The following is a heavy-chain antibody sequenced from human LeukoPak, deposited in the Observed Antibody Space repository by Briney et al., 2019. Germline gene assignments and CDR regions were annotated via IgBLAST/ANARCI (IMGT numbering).Heavy chain of an antibody. J-gene: IGHJ4*02. CDR2: IYYSGST. D-gene: IGHD3-10*01. Sequence: SETLSLTCTVSGGSISSYYWSWIRQPLGKGLEWIGYIYYSGSTNYNPSLKSRVTISVDTSKNQFSLKLSSVTAADTAVYYCASNYYGSGSLDYWGQGNLVTVSS. CDR1: GGSISSYY. V-gene: IGHV4-59*01. CDR3: ASNYYGSGSLDY.